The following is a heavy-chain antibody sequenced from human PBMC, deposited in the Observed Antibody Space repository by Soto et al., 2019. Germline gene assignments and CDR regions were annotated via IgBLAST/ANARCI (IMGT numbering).Heavy chain of an antibody. D-gene: IGHD3-10*01. Sequence: SSLKFSCKASGGTFSSYAISWVREAPGQGLEWMGGIIPIFGTANYAQKFQGRVTITAVESTSTAYMELSSLRSEDTAVYYCARDKGYYYGSGSYSVGYSGQGTLVTVSS. CDR3: ARDKGYYYGSGSYSVGY. J-gene: IGHJ4*02. V-gene: IGHV1-69*13. CDR1: GGTFSSYA. CDR2: IIPIFGTA.